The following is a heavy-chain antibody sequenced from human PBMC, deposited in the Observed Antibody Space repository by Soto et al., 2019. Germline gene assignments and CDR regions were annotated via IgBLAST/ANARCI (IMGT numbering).Heavy chain of an antibody. CDR1: GFIFDSYA. Sequence: EVKLLESGGGSVPPGASARLSCITSGFIFDSYAMSWVRQSPGRGLEWVAAISGSGHATYYTQSVRGRFTISRDKSKQTVFLLMTNLGDEDTAIYYCAKARYFDSSGGCANYWSLGTLVTVSS. V-gene: IGHV3-23*01. CDR3: AKARYFDSSGGCANY. J-gene: IGHJ4*02. D-gene: IGHD3-22*01. CDR2: ISGSGHAT.